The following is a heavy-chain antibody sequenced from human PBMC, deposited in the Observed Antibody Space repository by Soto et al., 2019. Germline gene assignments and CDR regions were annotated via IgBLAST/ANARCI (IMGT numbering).Heavy chain of an antibody. CDR1: GGSIGNLY. J-gene: IGHJ5*02. CDR3: ATHSLDSGYGSS. Sequence: SETLSLTCTVSGGSIGNLYLSWIRQPPGKGLEWIGYIYNSGARNYHPSLKSRVIMSVDTSRTRFTLEVTPVTAADSAVYYCATHSLDSGYGSSWGPGTLVTAPQ. D-gene: IGHD5-12*01. V-gene: IGHV4-59*08. CDR2: IYNSGAR.